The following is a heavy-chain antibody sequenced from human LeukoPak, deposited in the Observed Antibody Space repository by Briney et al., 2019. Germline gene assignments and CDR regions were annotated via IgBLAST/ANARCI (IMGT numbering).Heavy chain of an antibody. CDR1: GGSISSYY. J-gene: IGHJ4*02. V-gene: IGHV4-59*08. D-gene: IGHD5-18*01. CDR3: ARPRGDSYGYVDY. Sequence: SETLSLTCTVSGGSISSYYWSWIRQPPGKGLEWIGYIYYSGSTNYNPSLKSRVTISVDTSKNQFSLRLSSVTAADTAVYYCARPRGDSYGYVDYWGQGTLVTVSS. CDR2: IYYSGST.